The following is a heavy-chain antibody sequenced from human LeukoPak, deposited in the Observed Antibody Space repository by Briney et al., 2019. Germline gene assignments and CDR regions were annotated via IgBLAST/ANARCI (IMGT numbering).Heavy chain of an antibody. J-gene: IGHJ4*02. CDR2: IIPIFGTA. V-gene: IGHV1-69*05. CDR1: GGTFSIYA. CDR3: ARSHVSATTPLDY. D-gene: IGHD5-12*01. Sequence: ASVKVSCKASGGTFSIYAISWVRQAPGQGLEWMGGIIPIFGTANYAQKFQGRVTITTDESTSTADMELSSLRSEDTAVYYCARSHVSATTPLDYWGQGTLVTVSS.